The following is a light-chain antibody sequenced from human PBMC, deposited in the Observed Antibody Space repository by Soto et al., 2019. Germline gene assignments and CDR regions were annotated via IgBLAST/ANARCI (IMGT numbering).Light chain of an antibody. CDR2: GAS. V-gene: IGKV3-15*01. Sequence: EIVMTQSPATLSVSPGERATLSCRASQSVSGNLAWYQQKPGQAPRLLIYGASTRATGIPARFSGSGSGTEFTLTISSLQSEDCAVYYCQQYNNWPRTFGQGTKVEIK. J-gene: IGKJ1*01. CDR3: QQYNNWPRT. CDR1: QSVSGN.